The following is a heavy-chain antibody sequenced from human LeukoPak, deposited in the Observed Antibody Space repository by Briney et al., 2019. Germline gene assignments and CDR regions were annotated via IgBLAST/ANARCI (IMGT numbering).Heavy chain of an antibody. J-gene: IGHJ4*02. CDR1: GGTLNSFY. CDR2: VYYTGST. V-gene: IGHV4-59*08. CDR3: ARWNAVITSIDY. D-gene: IGHD3-16*01. Sequence: SETLSLTCTVSGGTLNSFYWNWIRQPPGKGLEWIGYVYYTGSTSYNPSLKSRVTILGDTSKNQFSLKLSSVTAADTAVYFCARWNAVITSIDYWGQGILVAVSS.